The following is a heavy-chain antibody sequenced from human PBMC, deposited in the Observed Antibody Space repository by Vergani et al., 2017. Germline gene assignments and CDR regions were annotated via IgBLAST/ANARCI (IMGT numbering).Heavy chain of an antibody. CDR1: GGSIRSTLYY. J-gene: IGHJ6*03. V-gene: IGHV4-39*01. D-gene: IGHD6-13*01. CDR3: ARHKEQLVPGNYYYYYYMDG. CDR2: IYYSVST. Sequence: QLQLQESDPGLVKPSETLPITCTVSGGSIRSTLYYWGWLRQPPGKGLEWIGTIYYSVSTYYNPSLKSRVTISVDTSKNQFSLKLNSVTAADTAVYYCARHKEQLVPGNYYYYYYMDGWGKGTTVTVSS.